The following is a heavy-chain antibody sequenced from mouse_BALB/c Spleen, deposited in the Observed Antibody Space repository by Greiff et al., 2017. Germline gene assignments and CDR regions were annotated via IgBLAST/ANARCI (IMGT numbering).Heavy chain of an antibody. Sequence: EVKVVESGGGLVKPGGSLKLSCAASGFTFSSYAMSWVRQTPEKRLEWVASISSGGSTYYPDSVKGRFTISRDNARNILYLQMSSLRSEDTAMYYCARGGDLLRYFDVWGAGTTVTVSS. CDR2: ISSGGST. J-gene: IGHJ1*01. D-gene: IGHD1-1*01. CDR1: GFTFSSYA. CDR3: ARGGDLLRYFDV. V-gene: IGHV5-6-5*01.